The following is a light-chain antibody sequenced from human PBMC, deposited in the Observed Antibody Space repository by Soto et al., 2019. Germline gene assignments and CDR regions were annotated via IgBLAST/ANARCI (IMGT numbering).Light chain of an antibody. Sequence: EVVMTQSPATLSVSPGGRATLSCRASQSVGTNLAWYQQKPGQAPRLLIYGASTRATGVPARFSGSGSGTEFTITISSLKSEDFAVYYCQRYNNWPYTFGQGTKLEI. J-gene: IGKJ2*01. CDR1: QSVGTN. CDR2: GAS. CDR3: QRYNNWPYT. V-gene: IGKV3-15*01.